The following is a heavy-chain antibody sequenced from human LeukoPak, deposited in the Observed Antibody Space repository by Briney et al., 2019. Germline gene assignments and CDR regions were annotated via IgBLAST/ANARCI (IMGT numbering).Heavy chain of an antibody. CDR2: IYYSGST. V-gene: IGHV4-59*01. D-gene: IGHD2-2*01. CDR1: GGSISSFY. J-gene: IGHJ4*02. Sequence: SETLSLTCAVSGGSISSFYWSWIRQPPGKGLEWIGYIYYSGSTTYNPSLKSRVTMSLDTSKNQFSLKLNSVTAADTAVYYCARDHGSTSCCDYWGQGTLVTVSS. CDR3: ARDHGSTSCCDY.